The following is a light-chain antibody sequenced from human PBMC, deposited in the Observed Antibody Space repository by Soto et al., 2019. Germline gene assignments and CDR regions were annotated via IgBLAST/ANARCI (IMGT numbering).Light chain of an antibody. Sequence: DVVMTQSPLSLPVTLGQPASISCRSNQSLVHSDGIAYFSWFQQRPGRSPRRLIYKVSNRDSGGTAIFSCSGSGTYFALKISRVEAEDFGVYYCMQGTHWPITFGNATRLEIK. CDR1: QSLVHSDGIAY. V-gene: IGKV2-30*02. CDR2: KVS. CDR3: MQGTHWPIT. J-gene: IGKJ5*01.